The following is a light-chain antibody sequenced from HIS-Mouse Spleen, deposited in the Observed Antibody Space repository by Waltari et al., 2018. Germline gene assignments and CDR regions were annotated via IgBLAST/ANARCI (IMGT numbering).Light chain of an antibody. V-gene: IGKV3-11*01. Sequence: EIVLTQSPATLTLSPGERATLSCRASQSFSSYLAWYQQKPGQAPRLLIYDASNRATGVPARFSVSGSGTDFTLTISGLEPEDFAVYCCQQRSNWPPLTFGGGTKVEIK. CDR2: DAS. J-gene: IGKJ4*01. CDR1: QSFSSY. CDR3: QQRSNWPPLT.